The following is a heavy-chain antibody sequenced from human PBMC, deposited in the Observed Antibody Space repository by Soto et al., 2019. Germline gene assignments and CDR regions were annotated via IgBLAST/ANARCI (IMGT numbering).Heavy chain of an antibody. CDR3: ARDRSSGWYWGYFQH. V-gene: IGHV1-18*01. CDR2: ISAYNGNT. CDR1: GYTFTSYG. D-gene: IGHD6-19*01. J-gene: IGHJ1*01. Sequence: ASGKVSCKASGYTFTSYGISWVRQAPGQGLEWMGWISAYNGNTNYAQKLQGRVTMTTDTSTSTAYMELRSLRSDDTAVYYCARDRSSGWYWGYFQHWGQGTLVTVSS.